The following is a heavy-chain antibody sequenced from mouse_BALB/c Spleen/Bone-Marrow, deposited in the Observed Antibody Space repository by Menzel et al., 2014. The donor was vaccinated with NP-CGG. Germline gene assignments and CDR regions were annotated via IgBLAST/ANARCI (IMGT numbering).Heavy chain of an antibody. CDR2: IRNKANGYTT. Sequence: EVMLVESGGGLAQPGGSLRLSCATSGFTFTDYYMSWVRQPPGKALEWLGFIRNKANGYTTEYSASVKGRFTISRDNSHSILYLQMNTLRAEDSATYYCAVRGITTATGAMDYWGQGTSVTVSS. CDR1: GFTFTDYY. CDR3: AVRGITTATGAMDY. J-gene: IGHJ4*01. D-gene: IGHD1-2*01. V-gene: IGHV7-3*02.